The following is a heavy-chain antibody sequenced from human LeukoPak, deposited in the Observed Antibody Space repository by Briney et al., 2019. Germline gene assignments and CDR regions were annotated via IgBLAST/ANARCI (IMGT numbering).Heavy chain of an antibody. CDR3: AKDQSRVGASDPFDY. D-gene: IGHD1-26*01. Sequence: GRSLRLSCAASGFTFSSCAMTWVRQAPGKGLEWVSSISGSGATTYYADSVKGRFTISRDNSNNTMYLQMNSLRAEDTAVYYCAKDQSRVGASDPFDYWGQGMQVGVSS. J-gene: IGHJ4*02. V-gene: IGHV3-23*01. CDR2: ISGSGATT. CDR1: GFTFSSCA.